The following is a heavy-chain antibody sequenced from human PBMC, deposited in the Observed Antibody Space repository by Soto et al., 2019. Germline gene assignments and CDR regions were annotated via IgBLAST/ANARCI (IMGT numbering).Heavy chain of an antibody. CDR1: GGSISSGGYY. Sequence: QVQLQESGPGLVKPSQTLSLTCTVSGGSISSGGYYWSWIRQHPGKGLEWIGYIYYSGSTYYNPSLKSRVTISVDTSKNPFSLKLSSVTAADTAVYYCARGMYYYDSSGYYPTYYFDYWGQGTLVTVSS. D-gene: IGHD3-22*01. J-gene: IGHJ4*02. CDR2: IYYSGST. V-gene: IGHV4-31*03. CDR3: ARGMYYYDSSGYYPTYYFDY.